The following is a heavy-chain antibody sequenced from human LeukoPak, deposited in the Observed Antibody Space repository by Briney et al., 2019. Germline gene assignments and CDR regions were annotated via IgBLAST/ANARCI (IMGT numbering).Heavy chain of an antibody. D-gene: IGHD3-10*01. CDR3: ARDAKYYYGSRTYFFFEY. Sequence: SETLSLTCAVYGGSFSGYYWSWIRQPAGKGLEWIGHIYADKTTDYNPSLKSRVTMSIDTSRNQFSLKLSSVTAADTAVYYCARDAKYYYGSRTYFFFEYWGQGTLLSVSS. CDR2: IYADKTT. J-gene: IGHJ4*02. CDR1: GGSFSGYY. V-gene: IGHV4-4*07.